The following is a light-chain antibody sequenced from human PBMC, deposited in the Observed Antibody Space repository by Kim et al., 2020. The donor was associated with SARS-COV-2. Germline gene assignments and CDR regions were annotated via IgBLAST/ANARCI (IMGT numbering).Light chain of an antibody. J-gene: IGLJ2*01. CDR3: AAWDDSLSGV. CDR2: RNN. CDR1: SSNIGSNY. Sequence: PGQRVTISCSGSSSNIGSNYVYCYQQLPGPAPKLLIYRNNQRPSGVPDRFSGSKSGTSASLAISGLRSEDEADYYCAAWDDSLSGVFGGGTQLTVL. V-gene: IGLV1-47*01.